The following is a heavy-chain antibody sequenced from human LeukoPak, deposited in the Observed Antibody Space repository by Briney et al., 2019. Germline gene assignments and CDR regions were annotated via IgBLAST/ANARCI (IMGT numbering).Heavy chain of an antibody. D-gene: IGHD2-21*02. CDR1: GFTFANHA. CDR2: ISGGGDIT. Sequence: GGSLRLSCAASGFTFANHAMSWVRQTAGKGLEWVSAISGGGDITYYADSVKDRFTISRDNSKDTLFLQMHSLRPGDTAVYYCVREDTPATANYWGQGTLVTISS. V-gene: IGHV3-23*01. J-gene: IGHJ4*02. CDR3: VREDTPATANY.